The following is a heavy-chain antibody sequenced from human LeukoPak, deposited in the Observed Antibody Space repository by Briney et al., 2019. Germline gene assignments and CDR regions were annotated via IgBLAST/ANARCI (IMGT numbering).Heavy chain of an antibody. CDR2: INHSGST. J-gene: IGHJ5*02. CDR1: GGSFSGYY. CDR3: ARVDHCSSTSCFNPYNWFDP. V-gene: IGHV4-34*01. Sequence: SETLSLTCAVYGGSFSGYYWSWIRQPPGKGLEWIGEINHSGSTNYNPSLKSRVTISVDTSKNQFSLKLSSVTAADMAVYYCARVDHCSSTSCFNPYNWFDPWGQGTLVTVSS. D-gene: IGHD2-2*01.